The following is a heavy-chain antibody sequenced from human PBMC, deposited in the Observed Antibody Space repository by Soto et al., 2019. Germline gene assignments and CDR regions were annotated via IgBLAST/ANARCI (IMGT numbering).Heavy chain of an antibody. D-gene: IGHD3-10*01. CDR2: AFPGGPT. Sequence: PSETLSLTCNVSGDPITSYFWTWIRQPAGKGLEWIGHAFPGGPTSHNSSLKSRVSMSIDTSKNQFSLTLTSVTAADTAVYYCARTLSGFTYGSRQFYFDYWGQGTLVTVSS. V-gene: IGHV4-4*07. CDR3: ARTLSGFTYGSRQFYFDY. J-gene: IGHJ4*02. CDR1: GDPITSYF.